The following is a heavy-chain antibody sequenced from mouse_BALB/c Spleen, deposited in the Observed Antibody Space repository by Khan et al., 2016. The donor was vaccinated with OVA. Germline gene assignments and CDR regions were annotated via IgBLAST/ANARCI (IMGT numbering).Heavy chain of an antibody. CDR2: ISSDGDYT. V-gene: IGHV5-6*02. CDR3: ATHITGSFAY. D-gene: IGHD4-1*01. J-gene: IGHJ3*01. Sequence: DVMLVKSGGDLVKSGGSLKLSCAASGFTFSPYSMSWVRQTPDKRLEWVATISSDGDYTYYPDSVRGRFHISRDNAKNTLYRQMSTLKSDDTAMYYCATHITGSFAYWGQGTLVTVSA. CDR1: GFTFSPYS.